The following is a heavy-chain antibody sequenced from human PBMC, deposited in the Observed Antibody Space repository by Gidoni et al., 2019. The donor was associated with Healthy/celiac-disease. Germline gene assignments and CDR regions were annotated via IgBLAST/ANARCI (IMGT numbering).Heavy chain of an antibody. J-gene: IGHJ4*02. D-gene: IGHD3-16*02. V-gene: IGHV4-39*07. CDR2: IYYSGST. CDR3: ARVAMITFGGVIAYFDY. CDR1: GGSISSSSYY. Sequence: QLQLQESGPGLVKPSETLSLTCTVSGGSISSSSYYWGWIRQPPGKGLEWFESIYYSGSTYYNPSLKSRVTISLDTSKNQFSLKLSSVTAADTAVYYCARVAMITFGGVIAYFDYWGQGTLVTVSS.